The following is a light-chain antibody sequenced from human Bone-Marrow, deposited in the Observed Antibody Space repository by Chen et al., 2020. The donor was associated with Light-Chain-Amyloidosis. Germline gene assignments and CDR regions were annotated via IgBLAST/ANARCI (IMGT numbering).Light chain of an antibody. Sequence: SYVLTQPSSVSVAPGQTATIAWGGNTIGSTSVHWYQQTPGQAPLLVVYDDSDRPPGIPVRLSGSNSGNTSTLTISRVESGDEADYYCHVWDRSSDRPVFGGGTKLTVL. CDR1: TIGSTS. V-gene: IGLV3-21*02. J-gene: IGLJ3*02. CDR3: HVWDRSSDRPV. CDR2: DDS.